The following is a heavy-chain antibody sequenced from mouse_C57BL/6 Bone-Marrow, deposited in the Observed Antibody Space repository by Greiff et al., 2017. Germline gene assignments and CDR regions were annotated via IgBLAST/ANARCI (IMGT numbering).Heavy chain of an antibody. CDR3: ARRGLYYGSSYFDY. CDR2: IYPGSGST. J-gene: IGHJ2*01. V-gene: IGHV1-55*01. CDR1: GYTFTSYW. D-gene: IGHD1-1*01. Sequence: VQLQQPGAELVKPGASVKMSCKASGYTFTSYWITWVKQRPGQGLAWIGDIYPGSGSTNYNEKFKSKATLTVDTSSSTAYMQLSSLTSEDSAVYYGARRGLYYGSSYFDYWGQGTTLTVSS.